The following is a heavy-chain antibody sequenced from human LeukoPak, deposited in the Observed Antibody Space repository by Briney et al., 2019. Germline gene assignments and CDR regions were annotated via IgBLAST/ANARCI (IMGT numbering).Heavy chain of an antibody. CDR1: GGSISSYY. V-gene: IGHV4-4*07. CDR3: ARDGGSYFGSPNFDY. D-gene: IGHD1-26*01. CDR2: IYTSGST. J-gene: IGHJ4*02. Sequence: SETLSLTCTVSGGSISSYYWSWIRQPAGKGLEWIGRIYTSGSTNYNPSPKSRVTMSVDTSKNQSSLKLSSVTAADTAVYYCARDGGSYFGSPNFDYWGQGTLVTVSS.